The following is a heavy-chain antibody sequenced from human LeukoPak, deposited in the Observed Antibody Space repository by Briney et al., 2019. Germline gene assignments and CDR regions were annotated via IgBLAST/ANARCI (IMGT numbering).Heavy chain of an antibody. D-gene: IGHD4-17*01. CDR1: GFTFSDYY. Sequence: GGSLRLSCAVSGFTFSDYYMSWIRQAPGKGLEWVSYISSGGSTISHADSVKGRFTISRDNAENSLYLQMNSLRADDSAMYYCARVHYGIDYWGQGTLVTVSS. CDR3: ARVHYGIDY. CDR2: ISSGGSTI. V-gene: IGHV3-11*04. J-gene: IGHJ4*02.